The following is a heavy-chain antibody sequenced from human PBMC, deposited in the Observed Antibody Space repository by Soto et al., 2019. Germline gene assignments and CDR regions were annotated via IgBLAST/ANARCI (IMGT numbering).Heavy chain of an antibody. CDR2: IYYSGRT. V-gene: IGHV4-59*08. J-gene: IGHJ4*02. D-gene: IGHD2-2*01. CDR3: ARLWTREYGIAPAAHIDY. Sequence: TSETLSLTCTVSGGSINVFYWSWIRQPPGKGLEYLGYIYYSGRTNYNPSLGSRVTISVDTSKNQFSLKLSSVTAADTAVYYCARLWTREYGIAPAAHIDYWGQGTLVTVSS. CDR1: GGSINVFY.